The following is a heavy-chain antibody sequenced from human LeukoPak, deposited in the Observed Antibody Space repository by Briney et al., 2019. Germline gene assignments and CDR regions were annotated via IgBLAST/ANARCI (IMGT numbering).Heavy chain of an antibody. Sequence: GASVKVSCTASGYIFTSYDINWVRQATGQGLEWMGWMNPNSGNTGYAQKFQGRVTMTRNTSISTAYMELSSLRSEDTAVYYCARVSYSSGWYGVDYWGQGTLVTVSS. D-gene: IGHD6-19*01. V-gene: IGHV1-8*01. CDR2: MNPNSGNT. J-gene: IGHJ4*02. CDR3: ARVSYSSGWYGVDY. CDR1: GYIFTSYD.